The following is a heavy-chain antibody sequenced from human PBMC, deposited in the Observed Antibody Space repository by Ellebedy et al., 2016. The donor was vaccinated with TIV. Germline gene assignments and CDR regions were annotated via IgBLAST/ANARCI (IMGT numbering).Heavy chain of an antibody. D-gene: IGHD3-10*01. CDR1: GDSVSSNSAA. Sequence: SQTLSLTCXISGDSVSSNSAAWNWIRQSPSRGLEWLGRTYYRSKWYNDYAVSVKSRITINPDTSKNQFSLQLNSVTPEDTAVYYCASESSFRYYYGSGPIDYWGQGTTVTVSS. J-gene: IGHJ4*03. CDR3: ASESSFRYYYGSGPIDY. V-gene: IGHV6-1*01. CDR2: TYYRSKWYN.